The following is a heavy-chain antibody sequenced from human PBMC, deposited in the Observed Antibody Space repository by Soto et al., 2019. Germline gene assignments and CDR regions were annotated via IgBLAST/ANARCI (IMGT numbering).Heavy chain of an antibody. J-gene: IGHJ3*02. CDR1: GYTFTSYY. CDR3: ASWGRGYSEDAFDI. Sequence: QVQLVQSGAEVKKPGASVKVSCKASGYTFTSYYMHWVRQAPGQGLEWMGIINPSGGSTSYAQKFQGRVTMTRDTSTRTVYMELSRLRYEDTAVYYCASWGRGYSEDAFDIWGQGTMVTVSS. D-gene: IGHD5-18*01. CDR2: INPSGGST. V-gene: IGHV1-46*01.